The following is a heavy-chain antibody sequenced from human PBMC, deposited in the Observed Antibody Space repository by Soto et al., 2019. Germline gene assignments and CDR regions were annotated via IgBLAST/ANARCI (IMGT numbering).Heavy chain of an antibody. CDR2: ISYDGSNK. Sequence: QVQLVESGAGVVQPGRSLRLSCAASGFTFSGYAMHWVRQAPGKGLEWVAVISYDGSNKYYADSVKGRFTISRDNSNNTLNVEMNSLRVEDTAVYYCARGTGKSRMVSFDYWGQGTLITVSS. CDR3: ARGTGKSRMVSFDY. CDR1: GFTFSGYA. D-gene: IGHD2-15*01. J-gene: IGHJ4*02. V-gene: IGHV3-30-3*01.